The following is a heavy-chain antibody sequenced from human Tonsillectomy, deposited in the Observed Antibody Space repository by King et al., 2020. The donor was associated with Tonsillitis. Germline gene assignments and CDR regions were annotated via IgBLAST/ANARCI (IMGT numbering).Heavy chain of an antibody. CDR1: GFTFSTYA. Sequence: VQLVESGGGVVQPGRSLRLSCAASGFTFSTYAMHWVRQAPGKGLEWVAAISYDGSRKFYADSVKGRFTFSRDNSKSTLYLQMDSLRTEDTAVYYCVRDAYCGNNRCQYTTFFDFWGQGTLLTVSS. CDR3: VRDAYCGNNRCQYTTFFDF. D-gene: IGHD2-21*01. J-gene: IGHJ4*02. CDR2: ISYDGSRK. V-gene: IGHV3-30-3*01.